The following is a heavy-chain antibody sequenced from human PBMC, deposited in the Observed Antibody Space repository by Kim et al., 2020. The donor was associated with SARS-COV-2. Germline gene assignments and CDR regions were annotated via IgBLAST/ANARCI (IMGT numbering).Heavy chain of an antibody. D-gene: IGHD6-6*01. V-gene: IGHV3-48*03. CDR3: ATATPSIAACRDY. J-gene: IGHJ4*02. CDR1: GFTFSSYD. Sequence: GGSLRLSCAASGFTFSSYDMNWIRQAPGKGLEWLSYISSSGSTTYYADSVKGRFTISRDNAKNSLYLQMNSLRAEDTAVYYCATATPSIAACRDYWGEGTLVTVSS. CDR2: ISSSGSTT.